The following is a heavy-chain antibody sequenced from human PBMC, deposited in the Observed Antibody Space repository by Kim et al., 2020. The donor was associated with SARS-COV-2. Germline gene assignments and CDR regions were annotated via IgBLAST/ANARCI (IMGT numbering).Heavy chain of an antibody. CDR2: IYYSGST. CDR1: GGSISSGGYN. J-gene: IGHJ4*02. D-gene: IGHD1-1*01. V-gene: IGHV4-31*03. Sequence: SETLSLTCTVSGGSISSGGYNWSWIRQHPGKGLEWIGYIYYSGSTYYNPSLKSRVTISVDTSKNQFSLKLSSGTAADTAVYYGARDRNGCCDYWGQGTV. CDR3: ARDRNGCCDY.